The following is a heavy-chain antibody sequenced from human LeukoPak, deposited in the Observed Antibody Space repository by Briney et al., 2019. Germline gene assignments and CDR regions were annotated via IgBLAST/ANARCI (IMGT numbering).Heavy chain of an antibody. CDR2: IGTAGGT. CDR3: AREGSSWYYGGAFDI. CDR1: GFTFSSYD. D-gene: IGHD6-13*01. J-gene: IGHJ3*02. Sequence: GGSLRLSCAASGFTFSSYDMHWVRQATGKGLEWVSAIGTAGGTYYPGSVKGRFTISRENAKNSLYLQMNSLRAEDTAVYYCAREGSSWYYGGAFDIWGQGTMVTVSS. V-gene: IGHV3-13*01.